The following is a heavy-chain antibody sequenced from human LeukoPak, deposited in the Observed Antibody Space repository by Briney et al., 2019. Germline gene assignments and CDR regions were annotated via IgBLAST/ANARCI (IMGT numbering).Heavy chain of an antibody. V-gene: IGHV3-23*01. D-gene: IGHD3-3*01. CDR2: ISGSGDNT. CDR1: GFTFSSYA. J-gene: IGHJ4*02. Sequence: PGGSLRLSCAASGFTFSSYAMSWVRQAPGKGLEWVSGISGSGDNTYYADSVKGRFTISRDNSKNTLYVQVNSLETEDTAVYYCAKVFGDYDFWSGSDPNFDYWGQGTLVTVSS. CDR3: AKVFGDYDFWSGSDPNFDY.